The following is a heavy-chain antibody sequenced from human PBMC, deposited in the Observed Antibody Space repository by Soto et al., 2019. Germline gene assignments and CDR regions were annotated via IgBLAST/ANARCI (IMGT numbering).Heavy chain of an antibody. CDR2: IYYSGST. J-gene: IGHJ4*02. CDR1: GGSISSGDYY. CDR3: ARVGQSSFDY. Sequence: SETLSLTCTVSGGSISSGDYYWSWIRQPPGKGLEWIGYIYYSGSTYYNPSLKSRVTISVDTSKNQFSPKLSSVTAADTAVYYCARVGQSSFDYWGQGTLVTVSS. D-gene: IGHD3-10*01. V-gene: IGHV4-30-4*01.